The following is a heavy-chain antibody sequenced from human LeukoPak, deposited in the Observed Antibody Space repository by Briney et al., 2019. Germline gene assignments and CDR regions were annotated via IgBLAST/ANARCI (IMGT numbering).Heavy chain of an antibody. CDR2: FSGSGGST. CDR1: GFTFSSYA. CDR3: AKGQYYAGSGCFDY. D-gene: IGHD3-22*01. V-gene: IGHV3-23*01. Sequence: QSGGSLRLSCAASGFTFSSYAMSWVRQAPGKGVEWVSGFSGSGGSTYYADSVKGRFSISRDNSENTLFLQMNSLRAEDTAVYYCAKGQYYAGSGCFDYWGQGTLVTVSS. J-gene: IGHJ4*02.